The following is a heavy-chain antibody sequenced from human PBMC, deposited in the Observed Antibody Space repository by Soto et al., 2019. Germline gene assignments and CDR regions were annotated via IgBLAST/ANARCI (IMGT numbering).Heavy chain of an antibody. Sequence: GGSLRLSCAAPGFTFSSYGMHWVRQAPGKGLEWVAVIWYDGSNKYYADSVKGRFTISRDNSKNTLYLQMNSLRAEDTAVYYCARDQGEWDDGNFDYWGQGTLVTVSS. J-gene: IGHJ4*02. D-gene: IGHD1-26*01. V-gene: IGHV3-33*01. CDR3: ARDQGEWDDGNFDY. CDR1: GFTFSSYG. CDR2: IWYDGSNK.